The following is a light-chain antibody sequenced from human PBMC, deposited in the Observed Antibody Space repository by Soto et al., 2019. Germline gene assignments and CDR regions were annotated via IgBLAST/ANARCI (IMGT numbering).Light chain of an antibody. CDR3: CSFAGSITFYV. Sequence: QSALTQPASVSGSPGQSITISCTGTSSDVGSYNLVSWYQHHPGKAPKLMIYEDNKRPSGDSNRFSGSKSGTTASLTISGLQAEDEADYFCCSFAGSITFYVFGTGTKVTVL. CDR2: EDN. V-gene: IGLV2-23*01. J-gene: IGLJ1*01. CDR1: SSDVGSYNL.